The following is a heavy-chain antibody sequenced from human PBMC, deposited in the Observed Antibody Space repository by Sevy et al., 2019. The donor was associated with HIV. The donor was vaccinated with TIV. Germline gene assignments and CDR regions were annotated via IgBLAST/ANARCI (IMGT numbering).Heavy chain of an antibody. V-gene: IGHV4-59*08. CDR2: IYYSGST. J-gene: IGHJ5*02. Sequence: SETLSLTCTVSGGSISSYYWSWIRQPPGKGLEWIGYIYYSGSTNYNPSLKSRVTISVDTSKNQFSLKLGSVTAADTAVYYCARHQGSLWFGELLHWFDPWGQGTLVTVSS. CDR3: ARHQGSLWFGELLHWFDP. CDR1: GGSISSYY. D-gene: IGHD3-10*01.